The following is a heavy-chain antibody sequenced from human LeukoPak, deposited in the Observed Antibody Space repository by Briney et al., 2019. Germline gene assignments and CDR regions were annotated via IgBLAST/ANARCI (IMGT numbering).Heavy chain of an antibody. J-gene: IGHJ4*02. CDR2: IYYSGST. CDR3: ARESIAVAAPFDY. V-gene: IGHV4-61*01. Sequence: PSENLSLTCTVSGGSVSSGSYYWSWIRQPPGRGLEWIGYIYYSGSTNYNPSLKSRVTISVDTSKNQFSLKLSSVTAADTAVYYCARESIAVAAPFDYWGQGTLVTVSS. D-gene: IGHD6-19*01. CDR1: GGSVSSGSYY.